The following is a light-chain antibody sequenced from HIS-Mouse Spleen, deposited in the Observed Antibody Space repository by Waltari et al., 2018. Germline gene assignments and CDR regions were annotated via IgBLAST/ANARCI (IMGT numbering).Light chain of an antibody. CDR1: SRAVGCYNL. Sequence: QSALTQPASVSGSPGQSLIISCPGTSRAVGCYNLVSWYQQHPGKAPKLMIYEGSKRPSGVSNRFSGSKSGNTASLTISGLQAEDEADYYCCSYAGSSTWVFGGGTKLTVL. J-gene: IGLJ3*02. CDR2: EGS. V-gene: IGLV2-23*01. CDR3: CSYAGSSTWV.